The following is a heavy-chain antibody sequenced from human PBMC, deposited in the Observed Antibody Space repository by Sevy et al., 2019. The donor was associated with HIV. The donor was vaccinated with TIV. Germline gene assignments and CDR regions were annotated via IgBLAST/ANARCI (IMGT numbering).Heavy chain of an antibody. CDR2: ISSSSADI. J-gene: IGHJ3*02. CDR3: ARDLLVGSTYVFDI. D-gene: IGHD1-26*01. Sequence: GGSLRLSCAASGFTFSNYNMNCVRQAPGEGLKWVSSISSSSADIYYTDSVKGRFTVSRDNSRKSLFLQMNGLSAEDTALYYCARDLLVGSTYVFDIWGRGTMVTVSS. V-gene: IGHV3-21*01. CDR1: GFTFSNYN.